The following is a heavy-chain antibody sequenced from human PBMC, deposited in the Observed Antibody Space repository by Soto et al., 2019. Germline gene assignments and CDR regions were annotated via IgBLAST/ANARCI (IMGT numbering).Heavy chain of an antibody. J-gene: IGHJ4*02. V-gene: IGHV4-34*02. CDR3: SRGQDAYKGGNY. D-gene: IGHD3-16*01. CDR2: IHPSGNT. Sequence: QVQLQQLGAGLLRPSETLSLTCSVYGASFSDYYWTWIRQPPGKGLEWIGEIHPSGNTYYNPSLNSRVTLSADTSKIQFSLTLSSVTAADTAVYFCSRGQDAYKGGNYWGQGTLVTVSS. CDR1: GASFSDYY.